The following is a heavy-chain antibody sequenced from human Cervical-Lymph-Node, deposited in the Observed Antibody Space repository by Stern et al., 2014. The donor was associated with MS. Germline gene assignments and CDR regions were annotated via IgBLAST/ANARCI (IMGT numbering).Heavy chain of an antibody. CDR2: FSSTGSV. CDR1: GGSLRSYY. CDR3: AREGEYCSGSRCYPFLDY. D-gene: IGHD2-15*01. Sequence: QVQLQELGPGLVKPSETLSLTCTVSGGSLRSYYWNWIRQAPGKGLEWLGFFSSTGSVNYNPSLSSRVAMSVDTSKNQFSLTVSSVTAADTAVYYCAREGEYCSGSRCYPFLDYWGQGTLVTVSS. J-gene: IGHJ4*02. V-gene: IGHV4-59*01.